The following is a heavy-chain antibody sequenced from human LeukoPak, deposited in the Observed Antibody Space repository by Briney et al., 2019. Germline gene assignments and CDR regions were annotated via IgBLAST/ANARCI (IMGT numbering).Heavy chain of an antibody. V-gene: IGHV4-39*07. Sequence: SETLSLTCTVSGGSISSTSYFWGWIRQPPGKGLEWIGSIYYSGSTCYNTSLKSRVTTSVDTSKNQFSLKLNSVTAADTAVYYCARGFSIVGATCFDYWGQGTLVTVSS. D-gene: IGHD1-26*01. J-gene: IGHJ4*02. CDR1: GGSISSTSYF. CDR3: ARGFSIVGATCFDY. CDR2: IYYSGST.